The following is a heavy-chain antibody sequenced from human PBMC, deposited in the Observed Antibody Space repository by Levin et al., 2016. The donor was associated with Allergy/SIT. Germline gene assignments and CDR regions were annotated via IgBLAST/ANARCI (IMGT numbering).Heavy chain of an antibody. CDR2: IRSKAYGGTT. J-gene: IGHJ6*02. CDR3: TTSRNSSGYYYYYYGMDV. D-gene: IGHD3-22*01. Sequence: WIRQPPGKGLEWVGFIRSKAYGGTTEYAASVKGRFTISRDDSKSIAYLQMNSLKTEDTAVYYCTTSRNSSGYYYYYYGMDVWGQGTTVTVSS. V-gene: IGHV3-49*02.